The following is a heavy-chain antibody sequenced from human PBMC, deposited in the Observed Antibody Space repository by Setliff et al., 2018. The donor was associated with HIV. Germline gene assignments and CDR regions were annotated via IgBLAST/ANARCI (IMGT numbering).Heavy chain of an antibody. D-gene: IGHD1-26*01. CDR2: GHYSVNT. CDR3: ARWEAAQKAFDI. J-gene: IGHJ3*02. Sequence: SETLSLTCTVSGVSITSYYWNWIRQPPGKGLEWIGYGHYSVNTKQNPSLRSRVTISVDTSKNQLSLTLYSVSAADTAVYYCARWEAAQKAFDIWGHGTMVTVSS. V-gene: IGHV4-59*08. CDR1: GVSITSYY.